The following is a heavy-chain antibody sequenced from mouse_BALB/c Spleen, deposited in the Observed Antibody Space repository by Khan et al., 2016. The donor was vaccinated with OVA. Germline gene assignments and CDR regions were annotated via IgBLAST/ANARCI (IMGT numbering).Heavy chain of an antibody. CDR3: ARYYCFVY. Sequence: DVQLVESGGGLVKPGGSLKVSCAASGFTFSNYGMSWVRQTPDKSLKWVASISSGGKTYYPDNAKGRVTISRENYRNILYLQLNSLRSEVTSIYYCARYYCFVYWVQGPLVTVSA. V-gene: IGHV5-6-5*01. CDR1: GFTFSNYG. J-gene: IGHJ3*01. CDR2: ISSGGKT. D-gene: IGHD1-1*01.